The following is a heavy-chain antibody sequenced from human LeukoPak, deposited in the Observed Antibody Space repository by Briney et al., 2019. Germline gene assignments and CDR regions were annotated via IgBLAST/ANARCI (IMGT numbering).Heavy chain of an antibody. CDR3: ARSHMYGDYGEDI. J-gene: IGHJ3*02. CDR1: GFTFNSYG. D-gene: IGHD4-17*01. CDR2: INSVGGTT. V-gene: IGHV3-48*03. Sequence: GGSLRLSCAASGFTFNSYGMNWFRQAPGKGLEWISYINSVGGTTFYADSVKGRFTITRDNVNNTLYLQMNSLRAEDAAIYYCARSHMYGDYGEDIWGHGTVVAVSS.